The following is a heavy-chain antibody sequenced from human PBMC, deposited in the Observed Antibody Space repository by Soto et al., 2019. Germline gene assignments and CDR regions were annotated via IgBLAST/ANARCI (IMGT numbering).Heavy chain of an antibody. J-gene: IGHJ4*02. V-gene: IGHV3-21*01. Sequence: EVQLVESGGGLAKPGGPLRLSCAASGFLFNSYGMNWVRLSPGRGLEWISSISSTSTYIEYADSVKGRFIISRDNAENSLFLQMNSLRAEDTAVYYCTRDRSPGMVFPDVAFWGQGALVTVSS. CDR2: ISSTSTYI. CDR1: GFLFNSYG. CDR3: TRDRSPGMVFPDVAF. D-gene: IGHD3-10*01.